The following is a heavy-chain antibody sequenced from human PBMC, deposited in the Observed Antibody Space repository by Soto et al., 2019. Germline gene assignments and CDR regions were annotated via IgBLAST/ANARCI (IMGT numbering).Heavy chain of an antibody. Sequence: QVQLVESGGGVVQPGRSLRLSCAASGFTFSSYAMHWVRQAPGKGLEWVAVISYDGSNKYYADSVKGRFTISRDNSKNTLYLQMNSLRAEDTAVYYCARASGYELFPLDYYYGMEVWGQGTTVTVSS. CDR3: ARASGYELFPLDYYYGMEV. D-gene: IGHD5-12*01. CDR1: GFTFSSYA. J-gene: IGHJ6*02. CDR2: ISYDGSNK. V-gene: IGHV3-30-3*01.